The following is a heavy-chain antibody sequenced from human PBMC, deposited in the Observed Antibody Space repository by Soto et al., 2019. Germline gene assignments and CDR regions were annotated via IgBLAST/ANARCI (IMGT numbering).Heavy chain of an antibody. D-gene: IGHD1-26*01. J-gene: IGHJ3*02. V-gene: IGHV4-34*01. CDR1: GASFSGYC. CDR3: TRVNPRGGYLNGFDI. CDR2: TCHGGST. Sequence: SETLSLTCAVYGASFSGYCWTWIRQPPGKGLEWIGETCHGGSTNYNPPLKSRVTISLDTSKSQFSLRLSSVTAADTAVYYCTRVNPRGGYLNGFDIWAQGTMVTVSS.